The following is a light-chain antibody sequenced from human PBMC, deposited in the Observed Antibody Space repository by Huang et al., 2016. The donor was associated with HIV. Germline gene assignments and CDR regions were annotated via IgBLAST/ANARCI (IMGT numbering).Light chain of an antibody. CDR3: QQYNNWPPEET. Sequence: EIVMTQSPATLSVSPGERATLSCRASQSTSNNLAWYQQKPGQVPRLLNYGASTMATGIPARFSGSWSGTEFTLTISSLQSEDFAVYYCQQYNNWPPEETFGRGTKVDIK. CDR2: GAS. V-gene: IGKV3-15*01. J-gene: IGKJ3*01. CDR1: QSTSNN.